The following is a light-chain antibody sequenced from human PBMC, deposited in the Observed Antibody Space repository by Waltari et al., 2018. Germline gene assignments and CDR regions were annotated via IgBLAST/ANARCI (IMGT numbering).Light chain of an antibody. CDR2: DQN. CDR1: SSGVGNYNL. Sequence: QSALTQPASVSGSPGQSNTISCTGTSSGVGNYNLVSWYQQYPGKYPKVMIYDQNRRPEGVSDRFSGSKSGNAASLTSAGVQAEDEADYYCCSYAGSYTWVFGGGTKLTVL. CDR3: CSYAGSYTWV. V-gene: IGLV2-23*01. J-gene: IGLJ3*02.